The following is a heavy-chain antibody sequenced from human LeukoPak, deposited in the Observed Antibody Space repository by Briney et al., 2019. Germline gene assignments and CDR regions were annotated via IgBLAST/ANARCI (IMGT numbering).Heavy chain of an antibody. V-gene: IGHV4-59*01. CDR1: GGSISSYY. CDR3: ARSYLPYGGNDY. Sequence: PSETLSLTCTVSGGSISSYYWSWIRQPPGKGLEWIGYIYYSGSTNYNPSLKCRVTISVDTSKNQFSLKLSSVTAADTAVYYCARSYLPYGGNDYWGQGTLVTVSS. CDR2: IYYSGST. D-gene: IGHD4-23*01. J-gene: IGHJ4*02.